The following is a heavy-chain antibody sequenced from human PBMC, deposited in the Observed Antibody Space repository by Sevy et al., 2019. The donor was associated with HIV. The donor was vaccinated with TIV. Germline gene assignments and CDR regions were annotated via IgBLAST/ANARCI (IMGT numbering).Heavy chain of an antibody. Sequence: GGSLRLSCAASGFTFSSYAMSWVRQAPGKGLEWVSAISGSGGSTYYADSVKGRFTISRDNSKNTLYLQMNSLRVEDTAVYYCAKVQATYYYDSSGYYPFDYWGQGTLVTVSS. CDR2: ISGSGGST. D-gene: IGHD3-22*01. J-gene: IGHJ4*02. CDR3: AKVQATYYYDSSGYYPFDY. V-gene: IGHV3-23*01. CDR1: GFTFSSYA.